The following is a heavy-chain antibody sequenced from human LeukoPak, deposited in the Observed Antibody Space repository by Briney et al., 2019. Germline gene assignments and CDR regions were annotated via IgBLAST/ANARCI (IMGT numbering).Heavy chain of an antibody. D-gene: IGHD3-3*01. V-gene: IGHV1-69*13. CDR3: ARTSMPPLTIFGVNYGMDV. Sequence: GASVKVSCKASGGTFISYAISWVRQAPGQGLEWMGGIIPIFGTANYAQKFQGRVTITADESTSTAYMELSSLRSEDTAVYYCARTSMPPLTIFGVNYGMDVWGQGTTVTVSS. J-gene: IGHJ6*02. CDR2: IIPIFGTA. CDR1: GGTFISYA.